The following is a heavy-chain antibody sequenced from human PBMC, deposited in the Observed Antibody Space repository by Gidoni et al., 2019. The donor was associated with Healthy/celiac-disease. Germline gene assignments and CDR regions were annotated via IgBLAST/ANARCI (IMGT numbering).Heavy chain of an antibody. CDR1: GYTFTGSY. Sequence: QVQLVQSGAEVKKPGASVKVSCKASGYTFTGSYMHWVRQAPGQGLEWMGWINPNSGGTNYAQKFQGRVTMTRDTSISTAYMELSRLRSDDTAVYYCARGHELLWFGEFPQDWFDPWGQGTLVTVSS. V-gene: IGHV1-2*02. D-gene: IGHD3-10*01. J-gene: IGHJ5*02. CDR3: ARGHELLWFGEFPQDWFDP. CDR2: INPNSGGT.